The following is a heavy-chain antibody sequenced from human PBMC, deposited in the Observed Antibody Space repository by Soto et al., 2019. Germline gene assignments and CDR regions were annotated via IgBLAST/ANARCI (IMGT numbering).Heavy chain of an antibody. J-gene: IGHJ4*02. CDR3: ARQHGDYYFDY. V-gene: IGHV4-34*01. Sequence: PSETLSLTCAVYGGSFSGYYWSWIRQPPGKGLEWIGEINHSGSTNYNPSLKSRVTISVDTSKNQFSLKLSSVTAADTAVYYCARQHGDYYFDYCGQGTLVTVSS. CDR1: GGSFSGYY. D-gene: IGHD4-17*01. CDR2: INHSGST.